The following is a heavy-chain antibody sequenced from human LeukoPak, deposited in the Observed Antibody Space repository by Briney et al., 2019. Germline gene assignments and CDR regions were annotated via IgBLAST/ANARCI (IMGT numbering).Heavy chain of an antibody. J-gene: IGHJ6*02. CDR3: ARPVTRPYGMDV. V-gene: IGHV4-59*08. D-gene: IGHD4-17*01. Sequence: SETLSLTCNISGGSISSYYWSWIRQPPGKGLEWIGYIYYSGSTNYNPSLKSRVTISVDTSKNQFSLKLSSVTAADTAVYYCARPVTRPYGMDVWGQGTTVTVSS. CDR1: GGSISSYY. CDR2: IYYSGST.